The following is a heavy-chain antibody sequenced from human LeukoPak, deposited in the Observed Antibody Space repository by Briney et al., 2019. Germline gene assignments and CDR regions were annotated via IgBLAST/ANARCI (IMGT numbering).Heavy chain of an antibody. Sequence: SVKVSCKASGGTFSSYAISWVRQAPGQGLEWMGGIIPIFGTANYAQKFQGRVTITADESTSTAYMGLSSLRSEDTAVYYCARDRRGYFDYWGQGTLVTVSS. J-gene: IGHJ4*02. CDR3: ARDRRGYFDY. CDR1: GGTFSSYA. CDR2: IIPIFGTA. V-gene: IGHV1-69*01.